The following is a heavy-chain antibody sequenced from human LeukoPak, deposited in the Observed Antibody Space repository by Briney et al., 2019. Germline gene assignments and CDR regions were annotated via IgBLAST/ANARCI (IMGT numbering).Heavy chain of an antibody. V-gene: IGHV4-38-2*02. Sequence: SETLSLTCTVSGYSISSGYYWGWIRQPPGKGLEWIGSIYHSGSTYYNPSLKSRVTISVDTSKNQFSLKLSSVTAADTAVYYCARERSGSSWYWVGWFDPWGQGTLVTVSS. CDR2: IYHSGST. D-gene: IGHD6-13*01. CDR1: GYSISSGYY. CDR3: ARERSGSSWYWVGWFDP. J-gene: IGHJ5*02.